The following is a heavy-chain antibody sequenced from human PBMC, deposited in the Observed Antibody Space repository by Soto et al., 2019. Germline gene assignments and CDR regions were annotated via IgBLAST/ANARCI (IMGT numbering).Heavy chain of an antibody. Sequence: LRLSCAASGFTFSGYWMHWVRQTPGMGLEWLSRINTDGTSAKYADSVRGRFSMSRDNADSTLYLQMNGLRDEDTGVYYCVRELIPVLGSIRYFDPWGQGTLVTVSS. V-gene: IGHV3-74*01. CDR3: VRELIPVLGSIRYFDP. D-gene: IGHD6-19*01. J-gene: IGHJ5*02. CDR1: GFTFSGYW. CDR2: INTDGTSA.